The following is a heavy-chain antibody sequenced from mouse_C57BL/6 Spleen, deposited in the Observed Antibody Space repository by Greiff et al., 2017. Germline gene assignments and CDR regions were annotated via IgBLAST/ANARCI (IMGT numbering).Heavy chain of an antibody. CDR2: IYPGDGDT. J-gene: IGHJ1*03. Sequence: VKLMESGPELVKPGASVKISCKASGYAFSSSWMNWVKQRPGKGLEWIGRIYPGDGDTNYNGKFKGKATLTADKSSSTAYMQLSSLTSEDSAVYFCARIGTTGGYFDVWGTGTTVTVSS. V-gene: IGHV1-82*01. CDR3: ARIGTTGGYFDV. D-gene: IGHD1-1*01. CDR1: GYAFSSSW.